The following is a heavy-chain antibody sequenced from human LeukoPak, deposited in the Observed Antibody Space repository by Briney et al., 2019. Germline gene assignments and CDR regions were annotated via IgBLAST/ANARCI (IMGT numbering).Heavy chain of an antibody. CDR2: IWYDGGNK. Sequence: GSSLRLSCAPSGFTFSESGMQWVRQAPGEGLEWLALIWYDGGNKYYADSVKGRYTISRDNSKNTLYLQMDSLRAEDTAVYYCARGYYYHTSGYWGIDYWGQGTLVTVSS. CDR1: GFTFSESG. CDR3: ARGYYYHTSGYWGIDY. D-gene: IGHD3-22*01. J-gene: IGHJ4*02. V-gene: IGHV3-33*01.